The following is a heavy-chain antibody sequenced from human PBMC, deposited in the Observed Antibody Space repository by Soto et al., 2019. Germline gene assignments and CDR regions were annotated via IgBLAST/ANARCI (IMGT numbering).Heavy chain of an antibody. J-gene: IGHJ3*02. CDR1: GDTFTSYY. CDR3: ARDQGMATTSDAFDI. CDR2: INPSGGST. V-gene: IGHV1-46*01. D-gene: IGHD1-1*01. Sequence: GASVKVSCKASGDTFTSYYMHWVRQAPGQGLGWMGIINPSGGSTSYAQKFQGRVTMTRDTSTSTVYMELSSLRSEDTAVYYCARDQGMATTSDAFDIWGQGTMVTVSS.